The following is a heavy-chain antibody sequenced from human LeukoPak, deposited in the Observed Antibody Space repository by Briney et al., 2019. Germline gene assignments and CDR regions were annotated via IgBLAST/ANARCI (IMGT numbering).Heavy chain of an antibody. J-gene: IGHJ4*02. CDR3: ARLGTGEYSSSEFSDY. D-gene: IGHD6-6*01. CDR1: GGSISSSSYY. CDR2: IYYSGST. V-gene: IGHV4-39*01. Sequence: PSETLSLTCTVSGGSISSSSYYWGWIRQPPGKGLEWIGSIYYSGSTYYNPSLKSRVTISVDTSKNQFSLKLSSVTGADTAVYYCARLGTGEYSSSEFSDYWGQGTLATVSS.